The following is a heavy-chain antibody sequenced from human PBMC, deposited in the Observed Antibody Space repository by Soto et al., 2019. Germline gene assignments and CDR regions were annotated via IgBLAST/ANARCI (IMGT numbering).Heavy chain of an antibody. D-gene: IGHD2-15*01. CDR1: GYSVTSSDYY. CDR2: MFYSGLT. CDR3: SPLSVSLSGPYGIHV. Sequence: SETLSLTCSVSGYSVTSSDYYWAWIRQPPGKGLEWIGSMFYSGLTYYNPSLKSRVTLSVDTSKNQFSVRLNSVTAADTAVYYCSPLSVSLSGPYGIHVWGQGTTVTVSS. J-gene: IGHJ6*02. V-gene: IGHV4-39*01.